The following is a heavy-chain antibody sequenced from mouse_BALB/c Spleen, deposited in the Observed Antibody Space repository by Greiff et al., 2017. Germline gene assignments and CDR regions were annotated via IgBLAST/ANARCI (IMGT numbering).Heavy chain of an antibody. V-gene: IGHV14-4*02. D-gene: IGHD1-3*01. J-gene: IGHJ3*01. CDR3: NAWGDNYKFAY. CDR1: GFNIKDYY. CDR2: IDPENGDT. Sequence: VQLQQSGAELVRSGASVKLSCTASGFNIKDYYMHWVKQRPEQGLEWIGWIDPENGDTEYAPKFQGKATMTADTSSNTAYLQLSSLTSEDTAVYYCNAWGDNYKFAYWGQGTLVTVSA.